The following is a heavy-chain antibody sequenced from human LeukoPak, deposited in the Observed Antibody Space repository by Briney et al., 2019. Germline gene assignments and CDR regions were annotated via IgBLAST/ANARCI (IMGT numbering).Heavy chain of an antibody. D-gene: IGHD3-22*01. CDR2: ISTSSSYT. Sequence: GGSLRLSCAASGFTFSDYYISWIRQAPGKGLEWISYISTSSSYTNYADSVKGRFTISRDNAENSMYLQMNSLRAEDTAVYYCARGAHTPFDTSGFLVFWGQGLLVTVSS. V-gene: IGHV3-11*05. CDR1: GFTFSDYY. J-gene: IGHJ1*01. CDR3: ARGAHTPFDTSGFLVF.